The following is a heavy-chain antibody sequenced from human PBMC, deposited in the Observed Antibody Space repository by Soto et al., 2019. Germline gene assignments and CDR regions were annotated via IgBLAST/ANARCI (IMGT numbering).Heavy chain of an antibody. CDR1: GFTFSSCA. CDR2: ISDGGSNK. Sequence: GSLRLSCAASGFTFSSCAMHWVRQAPGKGLEWVSVISDGGSNKYYADSVKGRFTISRDNSKNTLYLQMNSLRAEDTAVYYCAKAPWIQLWFVGAFDIWGQGTMVTVSS. D-gene: IGHD5-18*01. J-gene: IGHJ3*02. V-gene: IGHV3-30-3*01. CDR3: AKAPWIQLWFVGAFDI.